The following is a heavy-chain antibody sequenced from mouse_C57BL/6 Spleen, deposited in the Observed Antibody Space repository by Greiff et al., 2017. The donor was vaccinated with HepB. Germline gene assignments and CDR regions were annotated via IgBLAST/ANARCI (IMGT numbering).Heavy chain of an antibody. V-gene: IGHV1-81*01. CDR1: GYTFTSYG. CDR3: ARGDDGYPFAY. Sequence: VQLVESGAELARPGASVKLSCKASGYTFTSYGISWVKQRTGQGLEWIGEIYPRSGNTYYNEKFKGKATLTADKSSSTAYMELRSLTSEDSAAYFCARGDDGYPFAYWGQGTLVTVSA. CDR2: IYPRSGNT. J-gene: IGHJ3*01. D-gene: IGHD2-3*01.